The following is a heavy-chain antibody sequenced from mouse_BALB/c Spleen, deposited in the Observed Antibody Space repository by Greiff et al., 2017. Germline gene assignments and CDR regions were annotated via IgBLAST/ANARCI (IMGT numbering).Heavy chain of an antibody. Sequence: VQLKQSGAELVKPGASVKLSCTASGFNIKDTYMHWVKQRPEQGLVWIGRIDPANGNTKYDPKFQGKATITADTSSNTAYLQLSSLTSEDTAVYYCARGYGNYVSWFAYWGQGTLVTVSA. CDR2: IDPANGNT. CDR1: GFNIKDTY. J-gene: IGHJ3*01. CDR3: ARGYGNYVSWFAY. V-gene: IGHV14-3*02. D-gene: IGHD2-10*02.